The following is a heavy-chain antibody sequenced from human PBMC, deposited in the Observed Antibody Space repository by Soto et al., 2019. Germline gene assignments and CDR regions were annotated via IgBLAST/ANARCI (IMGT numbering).Heavy chain of an antibody. V-gene: IGHV1-18*04. CDR1: GYTFTSYC. CDR2: ISAYNGNT. CDR3: ARGVVGATTTSLGS. D-gene: IGHD1-26*01. J-gene: IGHJ4*02. Sequence: ASVNVSCNPSGYTFTSYCISWGRQAPGQGLEWMGWISAYNGNTNYAQKLQGRVTMTTDTSTSTAYLKLRSLRSDDTAVYYCARGVVGATTTSLGSWGQGTLVTSPQ.